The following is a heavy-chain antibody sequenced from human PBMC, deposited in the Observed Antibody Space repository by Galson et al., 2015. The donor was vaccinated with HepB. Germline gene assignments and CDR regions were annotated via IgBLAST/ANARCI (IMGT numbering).Heavy chain of an antibody. V-gene: IGHV3-73*01. J-gene: IGHJ6*03. CDR3: TREIGRYYDFWSGYPYSDYYMDV. CDR1: GFTFSGSA. D-gene: IGHD3-3*01. Sequence: SLRLSCAASGFTFSGSAMHWVRQASGKGLEWVGRIRSKANSYATAYAASVKGRFTISRDDSKNTAYLQMNSLKTEDTAVYYCTREIGRYYDFWSGYPYSDYYMDVWGKGTTVTVSS. CDR2: IRSKANSYAT.